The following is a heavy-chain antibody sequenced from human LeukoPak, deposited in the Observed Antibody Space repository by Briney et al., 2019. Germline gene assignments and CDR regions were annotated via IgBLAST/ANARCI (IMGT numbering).Heavy chain of an antibody. CDR3: ARVYQSAEYYFDY. CDR1: GGSIDSYY. D-gene: IGHD2-2*01. J-gene: IGHJ4*02. Sequence: SETLSLTCTVSGGSIDSYYWSWIRQPPGKGLEWIGYIYYTGSTEYYPSLKSRVTISLDTSKNQFSLKLTSVTAADTAVYYCARVYQSAEYYFDYWGQGNLVSVSS. CDR2: IYYTGST. V-gene: IGHV4-59*01.